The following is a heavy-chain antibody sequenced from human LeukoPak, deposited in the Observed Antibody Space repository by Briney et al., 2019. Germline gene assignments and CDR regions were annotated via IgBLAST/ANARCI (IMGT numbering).Heavy chain of an antibody. CDR1: GFTFSSYW. CDR2: IKQDGSEK. V-gene: IGHV3-7*01. Sequence: GSLRLSCAASGFTFSSYWMSWVRQAPGKGLEWVANIKQDGSEKYYVDSVKGRFTISRDNAKNSLYLQMNSLRAEDTAVYYCARSPAGGWPLLDYWGQGTLVTVSS. D-gene: IGHD3-16*01. J-gene: IGHJ4*02. CDR3: ARSPAGGWPLLDY.